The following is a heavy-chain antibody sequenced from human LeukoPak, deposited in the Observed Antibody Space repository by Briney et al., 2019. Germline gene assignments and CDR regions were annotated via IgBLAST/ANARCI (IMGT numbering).Heavy chain of an antibody. Sequence: ASVKVSCKASGYTFTSYDINWVRQATGQGLEWMGWMNPNSGNTGYAQKFQGRVTMTRNTSISTAYMELSSLRSEDTAVYYCAGPTSDSYGWNYWGQGTLVTVSS. CDR3: AGPTSDSYGWNY. CDR2: MNPNSGNT. D-gene: IGHD5-18*01. V-gene: IGHV1-8*01. CDR1: GYTFTSYD. J-gene: IGHJ4*02.